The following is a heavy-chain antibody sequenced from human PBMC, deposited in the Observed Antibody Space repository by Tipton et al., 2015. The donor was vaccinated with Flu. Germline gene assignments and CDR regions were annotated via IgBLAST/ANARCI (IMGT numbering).Heavy chain of an antibody. V-gene: IGHV5-51*03. J-gene: IGHJ4*02. D-gene: IGHD1-26*01. CDR2: FYPTDSNV. Sequence: QLVQSGAEVKKPGESLQISCKTSGYIFANYRIAWVRQMPGKGLEWMGIFYPTDSNVRYSPSFQGQVTISADKSISTACLQWSSLKASDTAMYYCVRPRIVGATSFFDYWGQGTLVSVSS. CDR1: GYIFANYR. CDR3: VRPRIVGATSFFDY.